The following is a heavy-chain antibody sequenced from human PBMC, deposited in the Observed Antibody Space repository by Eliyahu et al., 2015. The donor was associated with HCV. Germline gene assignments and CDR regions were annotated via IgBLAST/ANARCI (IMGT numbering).Heavy chain of an antibody. J-gene: IGHJ3*02. V-gene: IGHV4-34*02. CDR3: ASVYGDYHDAFDI. D-gene: IGHD4-17*01. Sequence: QVQLQQWGAGLLKPSETLSLTCAVYGGSFSGYYWSWIRQPPGKGXEWIGEINHSGSTNYNPSLKSRVTISVDTSKNQFSLKLRSVTAADTAVYYCASVYGDYHDAFDIWGQGTMVTVSS. CDR1: GGSFSGYY. CDR2: INHSGST.